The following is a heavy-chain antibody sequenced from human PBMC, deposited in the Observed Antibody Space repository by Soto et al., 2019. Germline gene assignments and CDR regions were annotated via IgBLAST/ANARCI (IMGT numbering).Heavy chain of an antibody. V-gene: IGHV3-48*03. CDR2: ISSSGSTI. CDR3: ARSLLPNSSTNRMDFDY. J-gene: IGHJ4*02. CDR1: GFTFSSYE. D-gene: IGHD6-13*01. Sequence: HPGGSLRLSCAASGFTFSSYEMNWVRQAPGKGLEWVSYISSSGSTIYYADSVKGRFTISRDNAKNSLYLQMNSLRAEDTAVYYCARSLLPNSSTNRMDFDYWGQGTLVTVSS.